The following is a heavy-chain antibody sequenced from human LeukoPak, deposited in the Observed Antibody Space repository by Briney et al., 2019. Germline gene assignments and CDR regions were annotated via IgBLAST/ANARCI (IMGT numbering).Heavy chain of an antibody. CDR1: GFTFSDYH. V-gene: IGHV3-74*01. J-gene: IGHJ4*02. CDR3: SRETYPYSSDN. CDR2: INGDGSRT. Sequence: GGSLTLSCAASGFTFSDYHMHWVRQAPGKGLLWTSHINGDGSRTGYADSVKGRFTISRDNAKNILYLQMNSLRAEDTAVYYCSRETYPYSSDNWGQGALVTVSS.